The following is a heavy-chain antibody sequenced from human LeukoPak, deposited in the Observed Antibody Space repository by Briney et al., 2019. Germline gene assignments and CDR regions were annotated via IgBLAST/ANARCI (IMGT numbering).Heavy chain of an antibody. V-gene: IGHV4-4*07. D-gene: IGHD6-13*01. CDR3: ARDPTPDSSWYFRGGYFDY. CDR1: GGSISSYY. CDR2: IYTSGST. Sequence: PSETLSLTCTVSGGSISSYYWSWIRQPAGKGLEWIGRIYTSGSTNYNPSLKSRVTMSVDTSKNQFSLKLSSVTAADTAVYYCARDPTPDSSWYFRGGYFDYWGQGTLVTVSS. J-gene: IGHJ4*02.